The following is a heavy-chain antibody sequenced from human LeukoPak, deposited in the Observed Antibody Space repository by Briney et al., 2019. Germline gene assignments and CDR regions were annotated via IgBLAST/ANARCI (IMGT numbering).Heavy chain of an antibody. D-gene: IGHD5-12*01. CDR1: GYTFTSYA. CDR2: INAGNGNT. V-gene: IGHV1-3*01. CDR3: ARGISRGGYSGYDAFDI. Sequence: ASVKVSCKASGYTFTSYAMHWVRQAPGQRLEWMGWINAGNGNTKYSQKFQGRVTITRDTSASTAYMELSSLRSEDTAVYYCARGISRGGYSGYDAFDIWGQGTMVTVSS. J-gene: IGHJ3*02.